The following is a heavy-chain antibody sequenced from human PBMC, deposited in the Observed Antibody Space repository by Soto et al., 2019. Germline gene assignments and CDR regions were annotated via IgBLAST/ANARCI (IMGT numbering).Heavy chain of an antibody. Sequence: QVRLQESGPGLVKPSQTLSQTCTVSGASITSGHYYWTCIRQLPGKGLEWIGSIYNSETTHYNPSLTSRLTISIDTSATQFSLKLSSVTAADTAIYYCALALGPTTGLDYWGQGTLITVS. CDR1: GASITSGHYY. CDR2: IYNSETT. V-gene: IGHV4-31*04. J-gene: IGHJ4*02. CDR3: ALALGPTTGLDY. D-gene: IGHD1-26*01.